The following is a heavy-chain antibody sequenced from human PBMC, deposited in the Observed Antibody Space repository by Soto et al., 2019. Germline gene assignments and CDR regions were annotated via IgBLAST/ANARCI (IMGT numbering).Heavy chain of an antibody. D-gene: IGHD3-10*01. CDR3: ASGEWDLQETSLVGENWFDP. J-gene: IGHJ5*02. Sequence: QLQLQESGPGLVKPSETLSLTCTVSGGSISSSSYYWGWIRQPPGKGLEWIGSIYYSGSTYYNPSLKSRVTISVDTSKNQFSLKLSSVTAADTAVYYCASGEWDLQETSLVGENWFDPWGQGTLVTVSS. V-gene: IGHV4-39*01. CDR1: GGSISSSSYY. CDR2: IYYSGST.